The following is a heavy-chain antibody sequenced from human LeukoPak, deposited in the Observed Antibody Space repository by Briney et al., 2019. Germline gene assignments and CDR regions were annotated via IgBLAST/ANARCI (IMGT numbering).Heavy chain of an antibody. CDR2: MNPHSGKT. J-gene: IGHJ5*02. D-gene: IGHD3-10*01. CDR3: ARGTIVWFGELSSNWFDP. Sequence: ASVKVSCKASGYPLNNYDINWVRQATGQGLEWMGWMNPHSGKTGYAQNFQGRVTMTRNTSISTAYMELSRLRSEDTAVYYCARGTIVWFGELSSNWFDPWGQGTLVTVSS. CDR1: GYPLNNYD. V-gene: IGHV1-8*01.